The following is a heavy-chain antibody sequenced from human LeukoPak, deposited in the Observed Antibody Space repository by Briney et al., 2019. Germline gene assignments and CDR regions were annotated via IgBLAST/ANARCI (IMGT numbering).Heavy chain of an antibody. J-gene: IGHJ4*02. CDR1: DYSISNAYY. CDR3: ARQADVPSSIGYFDF. Sequence: SETLSLTCAVSDYSISNAYYWGWIRQPPGKGLECIGSISHGGSTHYNASLKSRVTISLEASKNQFSLRLSSVTAADTAVYYCARQADVPSSIGYFDFWGQGAPVTVSS. D-gene: IGHD2/OR15-2a*01. V-gene: IGHV4-38-2*01. CDR2: ISHGGST.